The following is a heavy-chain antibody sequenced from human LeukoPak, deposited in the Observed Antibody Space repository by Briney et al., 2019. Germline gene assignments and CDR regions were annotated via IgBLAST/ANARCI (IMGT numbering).Heavy chain of an antibody. V-gene: IGHV1-69*05. CDR1: GGTFSSYA. Sequence: GASVKVSCKASGGTFSSYAISWVRQAPGQGLEWMGRIIPIFGTANYAQKFQGRVTITTDESTSTAYMELSSLRSEDTAVYYCARDLGIAAARPEWWGQGTLVTVSS. CDR2: IIPIFGTA. J-gene: IGHJ4*02. D-gene: IGHD6-13*01. CDR3: ARDLGIAAARPEW.